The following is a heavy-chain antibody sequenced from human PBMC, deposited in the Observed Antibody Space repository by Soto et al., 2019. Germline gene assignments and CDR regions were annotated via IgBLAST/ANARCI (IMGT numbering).Heavy chain of an antibody. CDR3: TTDLQRIFILDY. D-gene: IGHD2-15*01. CDR1: GFTFSNAW. V-gene: IGHV3-15*01. J-gene: IGHJ4*02. CDR2: IKSKTDGGIT. Sequence: GGSRRLSCAASGFTFSNAWMSWVRQAPGKWLEWVGRIKSKTDGGITYYAAPVKGGFTISRDDSKTTLYLQMNSLKAEETAVYYCTTDLQRIFILDYWGQGTLVTVSS.